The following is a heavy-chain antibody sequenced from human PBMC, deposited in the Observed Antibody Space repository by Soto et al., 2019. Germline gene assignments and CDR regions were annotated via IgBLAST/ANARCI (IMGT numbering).Heavy chain of an antibody. CDR3: AKLAGYCSGTSCYGRYAMDV. J-gene: IGHJ6*02. V-gene: IGHV4-39*01. D-gene: IGHD2-2*01. CDR2: INYSGST. Sequence: SETLSLTCIVSSGSMSSSLNHWGWIRQPPGKGLEWIGNINYSGSTYYNPSLQSRLTISVDTSNNQFSLTLSSVTAADTAVYYCAKLAGYCSGTSCYGRYAMDVWGQGTTVTVSS. CDR1: SGSMSSSLNH.